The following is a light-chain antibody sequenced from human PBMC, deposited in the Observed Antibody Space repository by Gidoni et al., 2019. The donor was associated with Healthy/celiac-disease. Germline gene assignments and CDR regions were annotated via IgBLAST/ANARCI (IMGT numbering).Light chain of an antibody. Sequence: QSALTQPASVSGSPGQSSTISCTGTSSDVGGYNYVSWYQQPHGKAPKLMIYDVSNRPSGVSNRFSGSKSGNTASLTISGLQAEDEADYYCSSYPSSSPVVFGGGTKLTVL. V-gene: IGLV2-14*01. J-gene: IGLJ2*01. CDR3: SSYPSSSPVV. CDR2: DVS. CDR1: SSDVGGYNY.